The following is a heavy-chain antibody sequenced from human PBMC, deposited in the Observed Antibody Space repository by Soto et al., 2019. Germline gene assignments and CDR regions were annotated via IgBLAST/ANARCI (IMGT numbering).Heavy chain of an antibody. D-gene: IGHD3-10*01. Sequence: QITLKESGPTLVKPTQTLTLTCTFSGFSLSTRDVGVGWIRQPPGKALEWLTLIYWDDYKHYSPSLETRLAITKDTSKNQVVLTINNMDPVDTATYYCAQKGRGYFDYWGQGTLVTVSS. CDR3: AQKGRGYFDY. CDR2: IYWDDYK. CDR1: GFSLSTRDVG. V-gene: IGHV2-5*02. J-gene: IGHJ4*02.